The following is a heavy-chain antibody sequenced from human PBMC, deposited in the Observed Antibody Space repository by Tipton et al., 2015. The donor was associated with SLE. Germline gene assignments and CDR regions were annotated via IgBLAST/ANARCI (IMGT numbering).Heavy chain of an antibody. D-gene: IGHD2-21*01. CDR1: GFTFGTFP. Sequence: SLRLSCAASGFTFGTFPMSWVRQAPGKGLEWISYISTTAISIYYADSVKGRFTTSRDNTKNSLFLQMNSLRVEDTALYYCARETIDCGGDCYDYWGQGTLVTVSS. CDR3: ARETIDCGGDCYDY. V-gene: IGHV3-48*03. CDR2: ISTTAISI. J-gene: IGHJ4*01.